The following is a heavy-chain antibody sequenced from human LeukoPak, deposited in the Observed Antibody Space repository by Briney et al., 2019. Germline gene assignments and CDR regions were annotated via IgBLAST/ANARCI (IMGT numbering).Heavy chain of an antibody. CDR3: AKAELARYYYYGMDV. CDR1: GLTFTNAW. J-gene: IGHJ6*02. Sequence: PGGSLRLSCAASGLTFTNAWMSWVRQAPGKGLEWVSAISGSGGSTYYADSVKGRFTISRDNSKNTLYLQMNSLRAEDTAVYYCAKAELARYYYYGMDVWGQGTTVTVSS. CDR2: ISGSGGST. D-gene: IGHD1-26*01. V-gene: IGHV3-23*01.